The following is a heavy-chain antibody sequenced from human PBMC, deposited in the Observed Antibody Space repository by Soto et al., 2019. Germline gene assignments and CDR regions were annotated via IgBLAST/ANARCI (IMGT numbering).Heavy chain of an antibody. J-gene: IGHJ4*02. D-gene: IGHD3-22*01. V-gene: IGHV4-38-2*01. CDR1: VYSISSGYY. CDR3: ARGLYYYESSGYSPDY. CDR2: IYHSGTT. Sequence: SETLSLTCAVSVYSISSGYYWGWIRQPPGKGLEWIGTIYHSGTTYSNPSLKSRVTISVDTSKNQFSLKLSSVTAADTAVYYCARGLYYYESSGYSPDYWGLGTLVTVSS.